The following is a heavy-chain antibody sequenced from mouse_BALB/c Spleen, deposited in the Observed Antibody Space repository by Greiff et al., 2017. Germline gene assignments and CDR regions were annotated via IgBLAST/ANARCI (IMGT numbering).Heavy chain of an antibody. Sequence: VQLQQSGAELVRPGTSVKISCKASGYTFTNYWLGWVKQRPGHGLQWIGDIYPGGGYTNYTEKFKGKATLTADTSSSTAYMQLSSLTSEDSAVYFCARVTTVVAKGVDYWGQGTTLTVSS. V-gene: IGHV1-63*02. CDR3: ARVTTVVAKGVDY. J-gene: IGHJ2*01. D-gene: IGHD1-1*01. CDR1: GYTFTNYW. CDR2: IYPGGGYT.